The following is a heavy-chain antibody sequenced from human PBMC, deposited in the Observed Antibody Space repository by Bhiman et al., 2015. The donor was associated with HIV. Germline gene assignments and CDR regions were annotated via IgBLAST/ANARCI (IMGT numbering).Heavy chain of an antibody. CDR3: ARVESYWYFDL. CDR2: IKQDGSEK. Sequence: EVQLVESGGGLVQPGGSLRLSCAASGFTFSRHWMSWVRQAPGKGLEWVANIKQDGSEKYYVDSVKGRFTISRDNAKDSLYLQMNSLRAEDTAVYYCARVESYWYFDLWGLAPWSLSPQ. J-gene: IGHJ2*01. CDR1: GFTFSRHW. V-gene: IGHV3-7*05.